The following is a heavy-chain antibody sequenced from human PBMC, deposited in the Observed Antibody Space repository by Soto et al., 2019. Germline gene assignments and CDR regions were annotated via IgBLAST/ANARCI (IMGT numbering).Heavy chain of an antibody. Sequence: QVQVMQSGPELKKPGASVKVSCKAQGYIFTKYGIGWVRQAPGHGLEWMGLINVYNGDRKVAQKFQDRVSMTTDTAPDTAYMELKSLRSGDTAVYYCARLQLGGDRMLNWFDPWGQGTLVTVSS. D-gene: IGHD2-21*02. J-gene: IGHJ5*02. CDR1: GYIFTKYG. CDR2: INVYNGDR. CDR3: ARLQLGGDRMLNWFDP. V-gene: IGHV1-18*01.